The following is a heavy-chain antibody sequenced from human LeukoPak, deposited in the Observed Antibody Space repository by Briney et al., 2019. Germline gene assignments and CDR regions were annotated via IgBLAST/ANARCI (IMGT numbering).Heavy chain of an antibody. V-gene: IGHV4-34*01. Sequence: SETLSLTCAVHGGSFSGYCWSWIRQPPGKGLEWIGEINHSGSTNYNPSLKSRVTISVDTSKNQFSLKLSSVTAADTAVYYCASLFMSPSWGQGTLVTVSS. CDR2: INHSGST. D-gene: IGHD3-10*02. CDR1: GGSFSGYC. J-gene: IGHJ4*02. CDR3: ASLFMSPS.